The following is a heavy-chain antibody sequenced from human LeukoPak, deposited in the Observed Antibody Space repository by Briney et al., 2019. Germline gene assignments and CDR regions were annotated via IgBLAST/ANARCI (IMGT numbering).Heavy chain of an antibody. CDR1: GGSINGYS. Sequence: SETLSLTCSASGGSINGYSWSWIRQPAGKGLEWIGRILTSGNTNYSPSLNSRVTMSVDTSRNQFSLKVSSVSAADTAVYYCSRSARVEPGTGYYFDSWGRGTPVTVSS. J-gene: IGHJ4*02. V-gene: IGHV4-4*07. CDR2: ILTSGNT. CDR3: SRSARVEPGTGYYFDS. D-gene: IGHD2-15*01.